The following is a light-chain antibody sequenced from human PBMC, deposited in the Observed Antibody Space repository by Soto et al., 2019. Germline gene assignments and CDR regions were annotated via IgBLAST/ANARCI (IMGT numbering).Light chain of an antibody. CDR3: SSYAGSNNFV. CDR1: SSDVGGYNY. CDR2: EVS. Sequence: HSALTQPPSASGSPVQSVTISCTGTSSDVGGYNYVSWYQHHPGKAPKLMIYEVSERPSGVPDRFSGSKSSNTASLTVSGLQAEDEADYYCSSYAGSNNFVFGTGTKVTVL. V-gene: IGLV2-8*01. J-gene: IGLJ1*01.